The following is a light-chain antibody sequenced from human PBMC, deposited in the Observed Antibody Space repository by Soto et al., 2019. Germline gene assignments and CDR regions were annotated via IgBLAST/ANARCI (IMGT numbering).Light chain of an antibody. CDR3: SSHAGINNVV. CDR1: SSEVGGYNY. CDR2: EVT. J-gene: IGLJ3*02. V-gene: IGLV2-8*01. Sequence: QSALTQPPSASGSPGQSVTVSCTGTSSEVGGYNYVSWYQQHPGKVPKLMIYEVTKRPSGVPDRFSGSKSGNTASLTVSGLQAEDEADYYCSSHAGINNVVFGGGTKLTVL.